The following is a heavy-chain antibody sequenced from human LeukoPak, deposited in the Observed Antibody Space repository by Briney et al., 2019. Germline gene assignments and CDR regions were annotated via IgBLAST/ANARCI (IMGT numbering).Heavy chain of an antibody. V-gene: IGHV4-4*07. D-gene: IGHD3-10*01. CDR1: GGSISSYY. CDR2: IYTSGST. J-gene: IGHJ6*03. CDR3: ARRMGRRFGERYYYYHYMDV. Sequence: SETLSLTCTASGGSISSYYWSWIRQPAGKGLEWIGRIYTSGSTNYNPSLKSRVTISVDTSKNQFSLKLSSVTAADTAVYYCARRMGRRFGERYYYYHYMDVWGKGTTVTISS.